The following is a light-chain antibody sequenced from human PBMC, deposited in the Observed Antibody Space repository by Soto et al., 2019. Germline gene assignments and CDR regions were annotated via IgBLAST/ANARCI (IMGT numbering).Light chain of an antibody. V-gene: IGKV3-20*01. J-gene: IGKJ4*02. CDR3: QQYGSSPRT. CDR2: GAS. CDR1: HSVSSSY. Sequence: IFLTQSPGTLSLSPGEIATLSCRASHSVSSSYLAWYQQEPGQAPRLLIYGASSRATGIPDRFSGSGSGTDFTLTIRRLEPEDFAVYYCQQYGSSPRTFGGGTKVDIK.